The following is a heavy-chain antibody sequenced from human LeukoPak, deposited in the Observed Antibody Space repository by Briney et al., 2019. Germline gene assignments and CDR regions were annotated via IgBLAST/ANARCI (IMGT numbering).Heavy chain of an antibody. V-gene: IGHV3-48*01. CDR2: ISSSSSTI. Sequence: PGGSLRLSCAASGFTFSSYSMNWVRQAPGKGLEWVSYISSSSSTIYYADSVKGRFTISRDNAKNSLYLQMNSLRAEDTAVYYCARDADPHAEQWLAQKDYWGQGTLVTVSS. D-gene: IGHD6-19*01. J-gene: IGHJ4*02. CDR3: ARDADPHAEQWLAQKDY. CDR1: GFTFSSYS.